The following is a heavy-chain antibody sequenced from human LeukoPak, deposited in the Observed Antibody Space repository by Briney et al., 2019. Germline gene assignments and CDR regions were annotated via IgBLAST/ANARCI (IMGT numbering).Heavy chain of an antibody. CDR2: ITSSSSYI. V-gene: IGHV3-21*01. D-gene: IGHD4-23*01. Sequence: GASLRLSCAASGFTFSSYSMNWVRQAPGKGLEWVSSITSSSSYIHYADSVKGRFTISRDNAKNSLYLQMNSLRAEDTAVYYCARDFGGPHYFDFWGQGTLVTVSS. J-gene: IGHJ4*02. CDR1: GFTFSSYS. CDR3: ARDFGGPHYFDF.